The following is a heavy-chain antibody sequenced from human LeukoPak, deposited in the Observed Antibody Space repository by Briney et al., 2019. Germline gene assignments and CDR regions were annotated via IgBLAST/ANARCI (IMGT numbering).Heavy chain of an antibody. J-gene: IGHJ4*02. V-gene: IGHV3-23*01. Sequence: GGSLRLSCTTSGFTFSSSAMSWVRQAPGKGLEWVSDINSSGGRTYYADSVKGRFTISRDNSKNTLFLQMNSLRSDDTAVYYCARVATNLGGYYFDYWGQGTLVTVSS. CDR3: ARVATNLGGYYFDY. CDR2: INSSGGRT. CDR1: GFTFSSSA. D-gene: IGHD5-24*01.